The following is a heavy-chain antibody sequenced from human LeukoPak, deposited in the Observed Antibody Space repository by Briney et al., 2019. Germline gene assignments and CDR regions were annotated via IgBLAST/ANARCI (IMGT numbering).Heavy chain of an antibody. CDR1: GGSFSGYY. Sequence: SETLSLTCAVYGGSFSGYYWSWIRQPPGKGLEWIGEINHSGSTNYNPSLKSRVTISVDTSKNQFPLKLSSVTAADTAVYYCARDSFTMIGSPETAWGQGTLVTVSS. CDR2: INHSGST. V-gene: IGHV4-34*01. J-gene: IGHJ5*02. CDR3: ARDSFTMIGSPETA. D-gene: IGHD3-22*01.